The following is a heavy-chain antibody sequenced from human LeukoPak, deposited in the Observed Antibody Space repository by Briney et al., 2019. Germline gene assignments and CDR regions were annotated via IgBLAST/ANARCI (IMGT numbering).Heavy chain of an antibody. CDR2: ISSSSSYM. D-gene: IGHD3-10*01. J-gene: IGHJ6*02. Sequence: PGGSLRLSCAASGFTFSSYSMNWVRQAPGKGLEWVSSISSSSSYMYYADSVKGRFTISRDNAKNSLYLQMNSLRAEDTAVYYCARVGSGIYGMDVWGQGTTVTVSS. CDR3: ARVGSGIYGMDV. CDR1: GFTFSSYS. V-gene: IGHV3-21*01.